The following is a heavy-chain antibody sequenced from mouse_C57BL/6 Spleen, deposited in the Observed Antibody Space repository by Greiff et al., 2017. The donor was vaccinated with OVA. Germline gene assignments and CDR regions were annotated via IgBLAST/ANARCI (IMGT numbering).Heavy chain of an antibody. J-gene: IGHJ3*01. CDR1: GYAFTNSL. CDR3: ARTGGDYDWFAY. Sequence: VKLQESGAELVRPGTSVKVSCTASGYAFTNSLIEWVKQRPGQGLEWIGVINPGSGGTNYNEKFKGKATLTADKSSSTAYMQLISLTSEDSAVYFFARTGGDYDWFAYWGQGTLVTVSA. CDR2: INPGSGGT. D-gene: IGHD2-4*01. V-gene: IGHV1-54*01.